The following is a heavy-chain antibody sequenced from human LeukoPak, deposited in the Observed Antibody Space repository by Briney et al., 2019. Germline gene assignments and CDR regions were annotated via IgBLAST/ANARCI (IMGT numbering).Heavy chain of an antibody. D-gene: IGHD3-22*01. CDR1: RFSFNSYW. V-gene: IGHV3-74*01. CDR2: INSDGSST. J-gene: IGHJ6*02. Sequence: PGGPLRLSCAASRFSFNSYWMHWVRQAPGMGLVWVSRINSDGSSTSYADSVKGRFTISRDNAKNSLYLQMNSLRAEDTAVYYCAREPYYYDSSGLLGVYYYYYGMDVWGQGTTVTVSS. CDR3: AREPYYYDSSGLLGVYYYYYGMDV.